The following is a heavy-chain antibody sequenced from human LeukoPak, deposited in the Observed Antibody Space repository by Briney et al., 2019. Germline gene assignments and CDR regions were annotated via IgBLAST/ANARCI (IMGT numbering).Heavy chain of an antibody. Sequence: PGGSLRLSCTASGLLFGDYAMTWVRQAPGKGLEWVSAISGSGGSTYYADSVKGRFTISRDNSKNTLYLQMNSLRAEDTAVYYCAKYNPGSYWGQGTLVTVSS. J-gene: IGHJ4*02. CDR2: ISGSGGST. D-gene: IGHD1-14*01. CDR1: GLLFGDYA. CDR3: AKYNPGSY. V-gene: IGHV3-23*01.